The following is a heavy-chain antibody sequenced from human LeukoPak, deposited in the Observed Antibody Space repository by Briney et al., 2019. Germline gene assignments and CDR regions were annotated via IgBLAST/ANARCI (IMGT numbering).Heavy chain of an antibody. Sequence: GGSLRLSCAASGFTFSSYWMTWVRQAPGKGLEWVANIKQDGSEKYYVDSVKGRFTISRDNAKNSLDLQMNSLRDEDTAVCYCARVQTAAGDYWGQGTLVTVSS. CDR3: ARVQTAAGDY. J-gene: IGHJ4*02. CDR2: IKQDGSEK. D-gene: IGHD6-13*01. CDR1: GFTFSSYW. V-gene: IGHV3-7*01.